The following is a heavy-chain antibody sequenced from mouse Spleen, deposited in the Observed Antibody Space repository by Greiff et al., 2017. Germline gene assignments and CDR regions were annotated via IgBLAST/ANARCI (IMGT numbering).Heavy chain of an antibody. CDR3: ARDYGSPYWYFDV. CDR1: GFTFSSYA. Sequence: EVKLMESGGGLVKPGGSLKLSCAASGFTFSSYAMSWVRQTPEKRLEWVATISSGGSYTYYPDSVKGRFTISRDNAKNTLYLQMSSLRSEDTAMYYCARDYGSPYWYFDVWGAGTTVTVSS. J-gene: IGHJ1*01. V-gene: IGHV5-9-3*01. D-gene: IGHD1-1*01. CDR2: ISSGGSYT.